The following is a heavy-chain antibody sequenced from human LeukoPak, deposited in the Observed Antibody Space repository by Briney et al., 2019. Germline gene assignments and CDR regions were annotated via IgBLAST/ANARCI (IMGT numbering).Heavy chain of an antibody. Sequence: ASVKVSCKASGYTFTNYAMNWVRQAPGQGLEWMGWINTNTGNPTYAQGFTGRFVFSLDTSVSTAYLQISSLKAEDTAVYYCARHSSSWVYYGMDVWGQGTTVTVSS. V-gene: IGHV7-4-1*02. CDR1: GYTFTNYA. CDR2: INTNTGNP. J-gene: IGHJ6*02. D-gene: IGHD6-13*01. CDR3: ARHSSSWVYYGMDV.